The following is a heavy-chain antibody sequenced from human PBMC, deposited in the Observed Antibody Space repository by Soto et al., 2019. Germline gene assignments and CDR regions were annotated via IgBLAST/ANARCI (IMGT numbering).Heavy chain of an antibody. CDR3: AREEYYYGSGAFFDY. CDR1: GGTFSSYT. D-gene: IGHD3-10*01. V-gene: IGHV1-69*04. Sequence: SVKVSCKASGGTFSSYTISWVRQAPGQGLEWMGRIIPILGIANYAQKFQGRVTITADKFTSTAYMELSSLRSEDTAVYYCAREEYYYGSGAFFDYWGQGNLVTVSS. CDR2: IIPILGIA. J-gene: IGHJ4*02.